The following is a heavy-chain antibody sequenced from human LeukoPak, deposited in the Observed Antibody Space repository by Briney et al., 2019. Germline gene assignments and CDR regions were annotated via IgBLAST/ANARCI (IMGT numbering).Heavy chain of an antibody. D-gene: IGHD3-3*01. J-gene: IGHJ6*02. Sequence: GASVKVSCKASGYTFTSYDINWVRQATGQGLEWMGWMNPNSGNTGYAQKVQGRGTMTRNTSISTAYMELSRLRSEDTAVYYCARGYPSDLYYDFWSGYYPGGYYYYGMDVWGQGTTVIVSS. CDR1: GYTFTSYD. CDR3: ARGYPSDLYYDFWSGYYPGGYYYYGMDV. CDR2: MNPNSGNT. V-gene: IGHV1-8*01.